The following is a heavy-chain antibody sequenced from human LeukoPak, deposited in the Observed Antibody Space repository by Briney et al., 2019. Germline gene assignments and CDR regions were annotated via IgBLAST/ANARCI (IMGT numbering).Heavy chain of an antibody. CDR2: ISSSSSYI. CDR1: GFTFSSYS. D-gene: IGHD6-19*01. V-gene: IGHV3-21*01. J-gene: IGHJ3*02. Sequence: PGGSLRLSCAASGFTFSSYSMNWVRQAPRKGLEWVSSISSSSSYIYYADSVKGRFTISRDNAKNSLYLQMNSLRAEDTAVYYCAWRTLAVAGASDAFDIWGQGTMVTVSS. CDR3: AWRTLAVAGASDAFDI.